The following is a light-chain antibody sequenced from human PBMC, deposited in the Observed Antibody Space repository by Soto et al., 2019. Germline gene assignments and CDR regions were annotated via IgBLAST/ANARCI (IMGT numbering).Light chain of an antibody. CDR1: SSNIGAGYD. CDR2: GNS. CDR3: QSYDSSLSGFVV. J-gene: IGLJ2*01. V-gene: IGLV1-40*01. Sequence: QSVLTQSPSVSGAPGQRVTISCTGSSSNIGAGYDVHWYQQLPGTAPKLLIYGNSNRPSGVPDRFSGSKSGTSASLAITGLQAEDEVDYYCQSYDSSLSGFVVFGGGTKVTVL.